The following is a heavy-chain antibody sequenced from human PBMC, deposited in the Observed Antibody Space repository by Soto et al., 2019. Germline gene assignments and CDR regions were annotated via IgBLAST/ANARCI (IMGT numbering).Heavy chain of an antibody. CDR3: ARDLVTMIRGVISRYFQH. D-gene: IGHD3-10*01. CDR1: GFTFSSYS. CDR2: ISTSTSYI. J-gene: IGHJ1*01. Sequence: GGSLRLSCAASGFTFSSYSMNWVRQAPGKGLEWVSSISTSTSYIYYADSVKGRFTISRDNAENSLYLQMNSLRVEDTAVYYCARDLVTMIRGVISRYFQHWGQGTLVTVSS. V-gene: IGHV3-21*01.